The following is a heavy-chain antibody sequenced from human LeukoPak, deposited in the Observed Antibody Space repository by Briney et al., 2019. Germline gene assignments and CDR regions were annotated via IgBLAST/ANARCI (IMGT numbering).Heavy chain of an antibody. CDR2: IIPIFGTA. Sequence: GASVKVSCKASGGTFSSYAISWVRQAPGQGLEWMGGIIPIFGTANYAQKFQGRVTITADESTSTAYMELSSLRSEDTAVYYCANPDREVITTWPYFDYWGQGTLVTVSS. V-gene: IGHV1-69*13. CDR1: GGTFSSYA. CDR3: ANPDREVITTWPYFDY. J-gene: IGHJ4*02. D-gene: IGHD3-22*01.